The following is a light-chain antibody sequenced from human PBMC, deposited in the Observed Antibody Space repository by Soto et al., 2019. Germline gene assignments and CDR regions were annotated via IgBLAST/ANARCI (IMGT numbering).Light chain of an antibody. CDR1: QSVYTY. Sequence: EIVLTQSPATLSLSPGERATLSCRASQSVYTYLAWYQQKPGQAPRLLIYDAYKRATGIPARFSGSGSGTDITLTISSLEPEDFAVYYCQQRTNWPPTWTFGQGTKVEIK. CDR3: QQRTNWPPTWT. J-gene: IGKJ1*01. V-gene: IGKV3-11*01. CDR2: DAY.